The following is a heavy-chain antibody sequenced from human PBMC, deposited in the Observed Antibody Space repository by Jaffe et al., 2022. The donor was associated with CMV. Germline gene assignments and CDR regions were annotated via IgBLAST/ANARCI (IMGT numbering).Heavy chain of an antibody. V-gene: IGHV3-23*04. CDR2: ISGSGGST. CDR1: GFTFSSYA. CDR3: AKDFGQQLVQGAGHYYYYYYMDV. J-gene: IGHJ6*03. Sequence: EVQLVESGGGLVQPGGSLRLSCAASGFTFSSYAMSWVRQAPGKGLEWVSAISGSGGSTYYADSVKGRFTISRDNSKNTLYLQMNSLRAEDTAVYYCAKDFGQQLVQGAGHYYYYYYMDVWGKGTTVTVSS. D-gene: IGHD6-13*01.